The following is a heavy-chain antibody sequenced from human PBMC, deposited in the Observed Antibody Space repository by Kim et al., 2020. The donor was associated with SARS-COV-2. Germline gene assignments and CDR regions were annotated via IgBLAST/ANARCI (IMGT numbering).Heavy chain of an antibody. J-gene: IGHJ4*02. CDR2: ISYDGSNK. Sequence: GGSLRLSCAASGFTFSSYGMHWVRQAPGKGLEWVAVISYDGSNKYYADSVKGRFTISRDNSKNTLYLQMNSLRAEDTAVYYCAKDLRSNWYYDYVRGSYRNYWGQGTLVTVSS. CDR1: GFTFSSYG. D-gene: IGHD3-16*02. CDR3: AKDLRSNWYYDYVRGSYRNY. V-gene: IGHV3-30*18.